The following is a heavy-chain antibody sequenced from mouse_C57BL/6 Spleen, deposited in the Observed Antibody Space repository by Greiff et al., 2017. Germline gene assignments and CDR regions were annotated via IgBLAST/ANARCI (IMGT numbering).Heavy chain of an antibody. CDR2: IGSDGST. D-gene: IGHD2-5*01. CDR3: ARHYSNYGAMDY. V-gene: IGHV2-6-1*01. CDR1: GFSLTSYG. J-gene: IGHJ4*01. Sequence: VQLKESGPGLVAPSQSLSITCTVSGFSLTSYGVHWVRQPPGKGLEWLVVIGSDGSTTYNSALKSRLSISKDNSKSQVFLKMNSLQTDDTAMYYCARHYSNYGAMDYWGQGTSVTVSS.